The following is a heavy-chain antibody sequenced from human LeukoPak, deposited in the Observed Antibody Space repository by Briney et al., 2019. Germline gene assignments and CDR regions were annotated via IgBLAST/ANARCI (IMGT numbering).Heavy chain of an antibody. Sequence: ASVKVSCKASGYTFTSYGISWVRQAPGQGLEWMGWISAYNGNTNYAQKLHGRVTMTTDTSTSTAYMELRSLRSDDTAVYYCAREGYYDSSGMYYFDYWGQGTLVTVSS. D-gene: IGHD3-22*01. V-gene: IGHV1-18*01. CDR2: ISAYNGNT. CDR3: AREGYYDSSGMYYFDY. J-gene: IGHJ4*02. CDR1: GYTFTSYG.